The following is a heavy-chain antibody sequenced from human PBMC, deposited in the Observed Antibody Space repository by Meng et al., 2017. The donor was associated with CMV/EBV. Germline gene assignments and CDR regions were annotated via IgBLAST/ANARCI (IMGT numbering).Heavy chain of an antibody. J-gene: IGHJ4*02. CDR1: GFTFSSYG. CDR2: IRYDGSNK. Sequence: GESLKISCAASGFTFSSYGMHWVRQAPGKGLEWVAFIRYDGSNKYYADSVKGRFTISRDNSKNTLYLQMNSLRAEDTAVYYCVKALDYWGQGTLVTVSS. CDR3: VKALDY. V-gene: IGHV3-30*02.